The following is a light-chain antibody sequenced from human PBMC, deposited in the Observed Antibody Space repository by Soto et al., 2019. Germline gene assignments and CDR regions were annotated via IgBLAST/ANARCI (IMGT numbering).Light chain of an antibody. CDR3: FSYTSSVTLHV. V-gene: IGLV2-14*03. Sequence: QSALTQPASVSGSPGQSITVSCTGTSSDIGTNNFVSWYQQHPGKAPRLMIYDVSNRPSGVSNRFSGSKSGNTASLTISGLQAEDEADYYCFSYTSSVTLHVFGTGTKLTVL. J-gene: IGLJ1*01. CDR1: SSDIGTNNF. CDR2: DVS.